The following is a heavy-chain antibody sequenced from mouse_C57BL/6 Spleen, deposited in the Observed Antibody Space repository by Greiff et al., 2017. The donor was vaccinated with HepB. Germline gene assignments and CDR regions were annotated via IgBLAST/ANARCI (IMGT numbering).Heavy chain of an antibody. Sequence: DVKLVESGGDLVKPGGSLKLSCAASGFTFSSYGMSWVRQTPDKRLEWVATISSGGSYTYYPDSVKGRFTISRDNAKNTLYLQMSSLKSEDTAMYYCARPSLAMDYWGQGTSVTVSS. V-gene: IGHV5-6*02. J-gene: IGHJ4*01. D-gene: IGHD6-1*01. CDR2: ISSGGSYT. CDR1: GFTFSSYG. CDR3: ARPSLAMDY.